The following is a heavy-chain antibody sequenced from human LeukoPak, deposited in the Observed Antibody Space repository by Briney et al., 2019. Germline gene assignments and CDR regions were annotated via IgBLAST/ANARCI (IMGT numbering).Heavy chain of an antibody. V-gene: IGHV3-30*18. J-gene: IGHJ6*02. CDR2: ISYDGSNK. Sequence: PGRSLRLSCAASGFTFSSYGMHWVRQAPGKGLEWVAVISYDGSNKYYADSVKGRFTISRDNSKNTLYLQMNSLRAEDTAVYYCAKDWSYSSGFWRYYYYGMDVWGQGTTVTVSS. CDR1: GFTFSSYG. D-gene: IGHD6-19*01. CDR3: AKDWSYSSGFWRYYYYGMDV.